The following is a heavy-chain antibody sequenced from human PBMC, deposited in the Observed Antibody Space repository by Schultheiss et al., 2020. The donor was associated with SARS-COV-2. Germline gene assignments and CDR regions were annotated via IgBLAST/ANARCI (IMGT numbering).Heavy chain of an antibody. D-gene: IGHD2-21*01. J-gene: IGHJ3*02. Sequence: SETLSLTCTVSGGSISSYYWSWIRQPPGKGLEWIGYIYYSGSTNYNPSLKSRVTISVDTSKNQFSLKLSSVTAADTAVYYCARGDSDAFDIWGQGTMVTVSS. CDR2: IYYSGST. V-gene: IGHV4-59*01. CDR3: ARGDSDAFDI. CDR1: GGSISSYY.